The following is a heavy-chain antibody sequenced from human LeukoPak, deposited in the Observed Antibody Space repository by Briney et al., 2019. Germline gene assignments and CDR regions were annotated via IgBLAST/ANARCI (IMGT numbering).Heavy chain of an antibody. CDR1: GFTFDDYG. CDR2: INWNGGST. J-gene: IGHJ5*02. V-gene: IGHV3-20*04. D-gene: IGHD6-6*01. CDR3: ARSSNSSSFYNWFDP. Sequence: GGSLRLSCAASGFTFDDYGMSWVRQAPGKGLEWVSGINWNGGSTSYADSVKGRFTISRDNAKNSLYLQMNSLRAEDTALYYCARSSNSSSFYNWFDPWGQGTLVTVSS.